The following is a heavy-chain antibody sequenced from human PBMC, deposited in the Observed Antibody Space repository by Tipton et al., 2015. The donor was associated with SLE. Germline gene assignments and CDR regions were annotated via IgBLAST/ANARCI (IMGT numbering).Heavy chain of an antibody. Sequence: LRLSCSVSGYAISSGYYWGWIRQSPGMGLEWIGSVHHSGSTDYNPSLKSRVIMSVDTSKNQFSLNLISVTAADTAVYYRARLPRSGGWYEDYWGQGILVTVSS. D-gene: IGHD6-19*01. V-gene: IGHV4-38-2*02. CDR1: GYAISSGYY. CDR3: ARLPRSGGWYEDY. CDR2: VHHSGST. J-gene: IGHJ4*02.